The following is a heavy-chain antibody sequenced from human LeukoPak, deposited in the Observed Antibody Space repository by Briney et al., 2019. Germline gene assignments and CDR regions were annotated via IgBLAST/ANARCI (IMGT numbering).Heavy chain of an antibody. J-gene: IGHJ6*02. CDR3: ARILEGHYYGMDV. CDR1: GFSLRTSGMC. CDR2: TDWDDDK. Sequence: SGPALVKPTQTLTLTCTFSGFSLRTSGMCVNWIRQPPGKALEWLARTDWDDDKYYSTSLKTRLTISKDTSKNQVVLTMTNVDPVDTATYYCARILEGHYYGMDVWGQGTTVTVSS. V-gene: IGHV2-70*11.